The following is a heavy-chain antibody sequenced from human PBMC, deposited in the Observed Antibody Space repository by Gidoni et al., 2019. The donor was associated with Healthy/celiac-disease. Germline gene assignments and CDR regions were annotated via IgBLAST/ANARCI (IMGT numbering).Heavy chain of an antibody. CDR1: GFTFSSYW. CDR2: ITQDGCEK. D-gene: IGHD3-10*02. J-gene: IGHJ4*02. Sequence: EVQLVESGGGLVQPGGSLRLSCADSGFTFSSYWMSWVRLALGKGLEWVANITQDGCEKYYVDSVKGRFTISRDNAKTSLYLQMNSLRAEDTAVYYCARALGMYGDSWGQGTLVTVSS. CDR3: ARALGMYGDS. V-gene: IGHV3-7*03.